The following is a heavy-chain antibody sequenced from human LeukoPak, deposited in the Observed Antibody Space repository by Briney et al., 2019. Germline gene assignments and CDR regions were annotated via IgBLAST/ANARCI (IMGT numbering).Heavy chain of an antibody. CDR1: GGTFSSYA. Sequence: ASVKVSCKASGGTFSSYAISWVRQAPGQGLEWMGRIIPIFGTANYAQKFQGRVTITTDESTSTAYMELSSLRSEDTAVYYCARDLSDLWSGFGFWGQGTLVTVSS. CDR2: IIPIFGTA. CDR3: ARDLSDLWSGFGF. J-gene: IGHJ4*02. V-gene: IGHV1-69*05. D-gene: IGHD3-3*01.